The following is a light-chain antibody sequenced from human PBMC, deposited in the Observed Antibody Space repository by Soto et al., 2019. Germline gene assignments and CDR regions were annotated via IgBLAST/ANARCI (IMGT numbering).Light chain of an antibody. Sequence: EIVMTQSPATLSLSPGERATLSCRASQSVSSSLAWYQQKPGHAPRLLIYDASNRATGIPARFSGSGSGTDFTLTISSLDPEDFAVYYCQQRSNWPRSFGQGTKVEIK. CDR3: QQRSNWPRS. J-gene: IGKJ1*01. V-gene: IGKV3-11*01. CDR2: DAS. CDR1: QSVSSS.